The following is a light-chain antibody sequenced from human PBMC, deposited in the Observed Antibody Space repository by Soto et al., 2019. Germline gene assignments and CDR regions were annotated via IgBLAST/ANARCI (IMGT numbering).Light chain of an antibody. CDR3: QQYYSTPLT. CDR1: QSVLYSSNNKNY. V-gene: IGKV4-1*01. CDR2: WAS. Sequence: DIVMTQSPDSLAASLGERATINCKSSQSVLYSSNNKNYLAWYQQKPGQPPKLLIYWASTRESGVPDRFSGSGSGTDLTLTISSLQAEDVAVYYCQQYYSTPLTFGGGTKVDIK. J-gene: IGKJ4*01.